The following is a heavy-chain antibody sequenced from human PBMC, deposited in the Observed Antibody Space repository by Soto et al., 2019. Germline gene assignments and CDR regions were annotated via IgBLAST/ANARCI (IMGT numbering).Heavy chain of an antibody. D-gene: IGHD5-18*01. CDR3: ESDTGDSYEYYTFDY. V-gene: IGHV1-69*05. CDR1: GGTFSSYA. CDR2: IIPIFGTA. Sequence: QVQLVQSGAEVKKPGSSVKVSCKASGGTFSSYAISWVRQAPGQGLEWMGGIIPIFGTANYAQKFQGRVTITSDESTSTAYKVQRSLRTADTVGYYCESDTGDSYEYYTFDYWGQGTLVTVSS. J-gene: IGHJ4*02.